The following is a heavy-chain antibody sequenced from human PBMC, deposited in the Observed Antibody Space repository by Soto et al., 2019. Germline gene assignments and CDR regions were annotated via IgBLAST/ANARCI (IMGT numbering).Heavy chain of an antibody. D-gene: IGHD3-22*01. CDR1: GYTFTGYY. Sequence: XSVKVSCKASGYTFTGYYMHWVRQAPGQGLEWMGWINPNSGGTNYAQKFQGWVTMTRDTSISTAYMELSRLRSDDTAVYYCARGSMPRNYYDSSGYHLLNYGMDVWGQGTTVTVS. V-gene: IGHV1-2*04. J-gene: IGHJ6*02. CDR2: INPNSGGT. CDR3: ARGSMPRNYYDSSGYHLLNYGMDV.